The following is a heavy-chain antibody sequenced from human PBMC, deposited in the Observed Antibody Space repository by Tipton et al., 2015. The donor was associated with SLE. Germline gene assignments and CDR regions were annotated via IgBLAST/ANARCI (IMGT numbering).Heavy chain of an antibody. J-gene: IGHJ6*02. Sequence: SLRLSCAASGFTFSSYGMHWVRQTPGKGLEWVAVIWFDGSSEYYADSVKGRFTISRDNSKKSLYLQMNSLRPEDTAVYYCARELTGYYGMDVWGQGTTVTVSS. CDR1: GFTFSSYG. CDR3: ARELTGYYGMDV. CDR2: IWFDGSSE. D-gene: IGHD7-27*01. V-gene: IGHV3-33*01.